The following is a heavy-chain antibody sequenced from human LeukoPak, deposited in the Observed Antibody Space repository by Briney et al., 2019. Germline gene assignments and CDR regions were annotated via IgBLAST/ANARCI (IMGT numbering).Heavy chain of an antibody. D-gene: IGHD3-10*01. Sequence: SETLSLTCAVYGGSFSGYYWGWIRQPPGKGLEWIGSIYYSGSPYYNPSLKSRVTISVDTSKKQFSLKLSSVTAADTAVYYCARHVGFITMVRGVINNNWFDPWGQGTLVTVSS. CDR3: ARHVGFITMVRGVINNNWFDP. CDR1: GGSFSGYY. V-gene: IGHV4-39*01. J-gene: IGHJ5*02. CDR2: IYYSGSP.